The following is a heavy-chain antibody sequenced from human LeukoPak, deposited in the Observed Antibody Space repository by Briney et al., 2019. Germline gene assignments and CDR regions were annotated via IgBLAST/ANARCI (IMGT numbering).Heavy chain of an antibody. V-gene: IGHV1-18*01. D-gene: IGHD3-22*01. CDR1: GYTFTSYG. CDR3: ARDSYDSSGSYFFLMLLDY. CDR2: ITAFNGNT. J-gene: IGHJ4*02. Sequence: ASVKVSCKVSGYTFTSYGINWVRQAPGQGLEWMGWITAFNGNTDYAQKFQGRVTMTTDTSTNTAYMELRSLRSDDTAVYYCARDSYDSSGSYFFLMLLDYWGQGTLVTVSS.